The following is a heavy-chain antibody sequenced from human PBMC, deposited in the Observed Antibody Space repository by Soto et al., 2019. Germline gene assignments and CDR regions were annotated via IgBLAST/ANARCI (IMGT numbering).Heavy chain of an antibody. CDR2: INAGNGNT. D-gene: IGHD3-3*01. J-gene: IGHJ5*02. CDR3: ARDRGIFGVVRTGWFDP. V-gene: IGHV1-3*01. CDR1: GYTFTSYA. Sequence: VASVKVSCKASGYTFTSYAMHWVRQAPGQRLEWMGWINAGNGNTKYSQKFQGRVTITRDTSASTAYMELSSLRSEDTAVYYCARDRGIFGVVRTGWFDPWGQGTLVTVSS.